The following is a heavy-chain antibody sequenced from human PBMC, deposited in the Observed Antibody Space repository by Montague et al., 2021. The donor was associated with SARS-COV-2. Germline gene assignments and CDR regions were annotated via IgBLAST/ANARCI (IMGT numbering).Heavy chain of an antibody. J-gene: IGHJ4*02. CDR2: VSDSGST. D-gene: IGHD6-19*01. Sequence: SETLSLTCTVSGGSISTYYWNWIRQSPGQGLELIGYVSDSGSTNYNPSFKSRIAISVATSKSQFSLKLTAVTAADTAVYYCAGGRVWLVFDYWGQGNLVTVSS. CDR3: AGGRVWLVFDY. CDR1: GGSISTYY. V-gene: IGHV4-59*01.